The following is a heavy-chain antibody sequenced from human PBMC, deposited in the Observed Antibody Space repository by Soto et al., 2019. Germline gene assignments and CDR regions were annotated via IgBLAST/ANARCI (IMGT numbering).Heavy chain of an antibody. CDR1: GGSFSGYY. V-gene: IGHV4-34*01. Sequence: LSLTCAVYGGSFSGYYWSWIRQPPGKGLEWIGEINHSGSTNYNPSLKSRVTISVDTSKNQFSLKLSSVTAADTAVYYCARGGTIFDQDYYGMDVWGQGTTVTVSS. D-gene: IGHD3-3*01. J-gene: IGHJ6*02. CDR3: ARGGTIFDQDYYGMDV. CDR2: INHSGST.